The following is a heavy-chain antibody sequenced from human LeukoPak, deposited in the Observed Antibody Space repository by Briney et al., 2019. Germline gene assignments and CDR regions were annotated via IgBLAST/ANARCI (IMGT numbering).Heavy chain of an antibody. J-gene: IGHJ4*02. D-gene: IGHD3-3*01. Sequence: GGSLRLSCAASGFTFSSYAMSWVRQVPGKGLEWVGRIKSKADGGTPDYVPPVKGRFTISRDDSKNTLYLQMNSLKTEDTAMYYCTTGGNTILAGWGQGTRVTVSS. CDR2: IKSKADGGTP. CDR1: GFTFSSYA. CDR3: TTGGNTILAG. V-gene: IGHV3-15*01.